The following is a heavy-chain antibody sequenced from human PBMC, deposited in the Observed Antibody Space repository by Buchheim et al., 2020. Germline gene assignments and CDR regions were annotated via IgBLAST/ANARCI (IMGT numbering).Heavy chain of an antibody. V-gene: IGHV3-30*03. J-gene: IGHJ4*02. CDR2: ISSDGRNK. CDR3: ATSSIARPFDY. CDR1: GFTFSSYG. Sequence: QVQLVESGGGVVQPGRSLRLSCAPSGFTFSSYGMHWVRQAPGKGLEWVAVISSDGRNKYYADSVKGRFTISRDNSTRTHYLQMNSLRAEDTAVYYCATSSIARPFDYLGQGT. D-gene: IGHD6-6*01.